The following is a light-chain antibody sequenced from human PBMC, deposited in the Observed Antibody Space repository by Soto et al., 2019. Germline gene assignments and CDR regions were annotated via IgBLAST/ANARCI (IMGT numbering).Light chain of an antibody. CDR2: GAS. CDR3: QQYCSSSWT. J-gene: IGKJ1*01. V-gene: IGKV3-20*01. Sequence: EIVLTQSPGTLSLSPGERATLSCRASQSVSSSYLAWYQQKPGQAPRLLIYGASSRATGIPGMFSGSGSGTDFTLTISRLEPEDFAVYYCQQYCSSSWTFGQGTKVEIK. CDR1: QSVSSSY.